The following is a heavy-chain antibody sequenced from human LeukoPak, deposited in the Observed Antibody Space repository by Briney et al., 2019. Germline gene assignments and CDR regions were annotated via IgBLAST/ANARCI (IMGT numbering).Heavy chain of an antibody. D-gene: IGHD3-22*01. V-gene: IGHV4-30-2*01. Sequence: SETLSLTCAVSGGSISSGGYSWSWIRQPPGKGLEWIGYIYHSGSTYYNPSLKSRVTISVDRSKNQFSLKLSSVTAADTAVYYCARGGEYYYDSSGYPPFDYWGQGTLVTVSS. CDR1: GGSISSGGYS. CDR2: IYHSGST. CDR3: ARGGEYYYDSSGYPPFDY. J-gene: IGHJ4*02.